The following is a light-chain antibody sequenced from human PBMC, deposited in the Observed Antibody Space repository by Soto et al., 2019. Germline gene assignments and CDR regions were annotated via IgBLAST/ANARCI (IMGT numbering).Light chain of an antibody. CDR3: QQYGTSEII. Sequence: IGLTQSPGTLSLSPGERATLSFRASQSLSNSFIAWYQQKPGQAPRLLIYDTSSRATGIPDRFSGSGSGTDFTLTISRLEPEDFSVFYCQQYGTSEIIFGQGTRLEIK. CDR2: DTS. CDR1: QSLSNSF. J-gene: IGKJ5*01. V-gene: IGKV3-20*01.